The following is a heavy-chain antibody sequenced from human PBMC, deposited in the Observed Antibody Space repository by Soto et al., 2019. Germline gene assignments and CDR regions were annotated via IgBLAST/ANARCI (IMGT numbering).Heavy chain of an antibody. Sequence: GGSLRPSCAASGFNFKNYGVNWVRQAPGKGLEWVAGISGSGDSTYYGDSVKGRFTISRDNSLHTVYLQMDGLRADDTAIYYCAKSPAAATLNWFDPWGQGSLVTVSS. J-gene: IGHJ5*02. D-gene: IGHD2-2*01. V-gene: IGHV3-23*01. CDR1: GFNFKNYG. CDR3: AKSPAAATLNWFDP. CDR2: ISGSGDST.